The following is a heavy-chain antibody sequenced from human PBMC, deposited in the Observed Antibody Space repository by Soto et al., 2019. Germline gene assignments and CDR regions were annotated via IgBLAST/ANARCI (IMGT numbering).Heavy chain of an antibody. J-gene: IGHJ3*02. CDR3: ASSTMIVDFVRWKAFDI. D-gene: IGHD3-22*01. CDR2: IDPSDSYT. V-gene: IGHV5-10-1*01. CDR1: GYSFTSYW. Sequence: PGESLKISCKGSGYSFTSYWISWVRQMPGKGLEWMGRIDPSDSYTNYSPSFQGHVTISADKSISTAYLQWSSLKASDTAMYYCASSTMIVDFVRWKAFDIWGQGTMVTVSS.